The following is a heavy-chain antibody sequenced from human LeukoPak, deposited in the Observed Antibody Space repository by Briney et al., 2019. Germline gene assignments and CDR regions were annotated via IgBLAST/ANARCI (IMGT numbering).Heavy chain of an antibody. D-gene: IGHD3-10*01. CDR1: GGSFSGFS. CDR3: ARDALMYYGSGSYYNYFDP. V-gene: IGHV4-34*01. Sequence: SETLSLTCAVYGGSFSGFSWSWIRQSPGKGLEWIGEINYSGSTNYNPSLKSRVTISVDTSKNQFSLRLSSVTAADTAVYYCARDALMYYGSGSYYNYFDPWGQGTLVTVSS. CDR2: INYSGST. J-gene: IGHJ5*02.